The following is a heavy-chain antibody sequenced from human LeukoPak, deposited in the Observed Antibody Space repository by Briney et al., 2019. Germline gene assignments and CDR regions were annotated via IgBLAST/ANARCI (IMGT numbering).Heavy chain of an antibody. CDR3: AKGGAVVLSPFDY. V-gene: IGHV3-23*01. J-gene: IGHJ4*02. CDR1: GFSFSSYA. D-gene: IGHD2/OR15-2a*01. Sequence: GGSLRLSCAASGFSFSSYAMIWVSQAPGKGLEWVSVISSSGESTYYADSLKGRFTISRDNSKNTLSLQMNSLRAEDTAIYYCAKGGAVVLSPFDYWGQGTLVTVSS. CDR2: ISSSGEST.